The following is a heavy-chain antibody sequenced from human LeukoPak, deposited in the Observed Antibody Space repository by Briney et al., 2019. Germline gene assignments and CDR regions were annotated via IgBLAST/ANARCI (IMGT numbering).Heavy chain of an antibody. D-gene: IGHD5-12*01. V-gene: IGHV2-5*02. J-gene: IGHJ4*02. CDR1: GFSLSTSGVG. CDR3: ALSLYSGYGRYFDY. Sequence: SGPTLVKPTQPLTLTCTFSGFSLSTSGVGVGWIRQPPGKALEWLALIYWDDDKRYSPSLKSRLTITKDTSKNQVVLTMTNMDPVDTATYYCALSLYSGYGRYFDYWGQGTLVTVSS. CDR2: IYWDDDK.